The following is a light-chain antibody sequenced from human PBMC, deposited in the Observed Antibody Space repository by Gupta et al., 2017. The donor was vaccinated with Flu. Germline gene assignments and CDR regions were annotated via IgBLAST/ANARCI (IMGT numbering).Light chain of an antibody. V-gene: IGKV4-1*01. CDR3: HQYSSTPYS. CDR2: WAS. CDR1: QSVLYSANNKNY. Sequence: DIVMTQSPDSLAVSLGERATINCKSSQSVLYSANNKNYLAWYQQKPGQLPKLLIYWASTREPGVPDRFSGSGSGTDFTLTISSLETEDVAVYYCHQYSSTPYSFGQGTKLAIK. J-gene: IGKJ2*03.